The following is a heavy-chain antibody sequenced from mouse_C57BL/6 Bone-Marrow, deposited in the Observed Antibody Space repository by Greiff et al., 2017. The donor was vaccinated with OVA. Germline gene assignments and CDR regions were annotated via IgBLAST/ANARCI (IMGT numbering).Heavy chain of an antibody. Sequence: EVQLQQSGAELVRPGASVKLSCTASGFNIKDDYMHWVKQRPEQGLEWIGWIDPENGDTEYASKFQGKATITADTSSNTAYLQLSSLTSEDTAVYYGTGNYVGAMDYWGQGTSVTVSS. D-gene: IGHD1-1*01. CDR1: GFNIKDDY. CDR2: IDPENGDT. J-gene: IGHJ4*01. CDR3: TGNYVGAMDY. V-gene: IGHV14-4*01.